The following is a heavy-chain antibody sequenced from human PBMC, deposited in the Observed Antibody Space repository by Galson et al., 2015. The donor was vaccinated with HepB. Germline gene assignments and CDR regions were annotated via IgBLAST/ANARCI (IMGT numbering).Heavy chain of an antibody. CDR2: MYSSGVT. CDR3: ARGYYDSSGIFDH. J-gene: IGHJ5*02. Sequence: SLRLSCAASGFSVRSNYMSWVRQTPGKGLEWVSVMYSSGVTYYADSVKGRFTIDRDSFENTLYHQMNSLRVEDTAVYYCARGYYDSSGIFDHWGQGTLVTVSS. D-gene: IGHD3-22*01. CDR1: GFSVRSNY. V-gene: IGHV3-53*01.